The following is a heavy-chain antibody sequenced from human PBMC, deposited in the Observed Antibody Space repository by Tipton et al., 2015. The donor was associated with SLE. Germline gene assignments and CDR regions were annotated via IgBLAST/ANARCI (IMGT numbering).Heavy chain of an antibody. V-gene: IGHV3-30*19. CDR3: ARSPVCSSTSCYWDPLGGMDV. CDR2: LSYDGSNK. D-gene: IGHD2-2*01. Sequence: SLRLSCAASGFTFNNYGMHWVRQAPGKGLEWVAVLSYDGSNKYYADSVKGRFTISRDNSKNTLYLQMNSLRAEDTAVYYCARSPVCSSTSCYWDPLGGMDVWGQGTTVTVSS. J-gene: IGHJ6*02. CDR1: GFTFNNYG.